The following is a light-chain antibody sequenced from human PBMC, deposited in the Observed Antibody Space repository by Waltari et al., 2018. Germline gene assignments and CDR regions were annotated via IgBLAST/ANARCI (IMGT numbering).Light chain of an antibody. CDR2: VNSDGSH. Sequence: QLVLTQSPSASASLGASVKLTCTLSSGHTSNIVAWLQQQPVKGPRYLMKVNSDGSHSKGDGIPDRFSGSRSGAERYLTISSLQSEDEADYYCQTGGHGTWVFGGGTKLTVL. CDR3: QTGGHGTWV. J-gene: IGLJ3*02. CDR1: SGHTSNI. V-gene: IGLV4-69*01.